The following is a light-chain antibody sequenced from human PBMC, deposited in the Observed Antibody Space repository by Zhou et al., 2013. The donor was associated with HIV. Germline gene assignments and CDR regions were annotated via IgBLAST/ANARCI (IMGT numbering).Light chain of an antibody. CDR2: RAS. V-gene: IGKV1-5*03. J-gene: IGKJ4*01. CDR3: QHYANLPVT. Sequence: DIQMTQSPLTLSASVGDRVTVTCRASQSLGRWLAWYQQRPGKPPKLIIYRASSLQSGVPSRFSGSGSEREFNLTIDGLQPEDFATYFCQHYANLPVTFGGGTKVEIK. CDR1: QSLGRW.